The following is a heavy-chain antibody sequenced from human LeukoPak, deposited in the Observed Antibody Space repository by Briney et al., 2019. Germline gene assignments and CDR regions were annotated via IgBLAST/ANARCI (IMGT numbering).Heavy chain of an antibody. CDR1: GGSITINNYY. CDR3: ARRRSSGSYTWFDP. Sequence: SETLSLTCTVSGGSITINNYYWGWIRQPPGKGLEWIGNIHYSGSTFYNPSLKSRVTTSVDASKNQFSLKLSSVTAADTAVYYRARRRSSGSYTWFDPWGQGTPVTVSP. D-gene: IGHD1-26*01. CDR2: IHYSGST. V-gene: IGHV4-39*01. J-gene: IGHJ5*02.